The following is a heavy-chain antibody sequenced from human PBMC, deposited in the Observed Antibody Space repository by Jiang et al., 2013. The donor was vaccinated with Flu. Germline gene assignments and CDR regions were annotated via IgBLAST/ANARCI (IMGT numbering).Heavy chain of an antibody. CDR3: ARDKMMYYFDSSGPYYFDH. Sequence: GSGLVKPSETLSLTCAVSGYTINSGYYWGWIRQSPGKGLEWIGSIYHSGMTYYNPSLKSRVTMSVDTSKNQFSLKLSSVTAADTAVYYCARDKMMYYFDSSGPYYFDHWGQGILVTVSS. V-gene: IGHV4-38-2*02. CDR1: GYTINSGYY. CDR2: IYHSGMT. D-gene: IGHD3-22*01. J-gene: IGHJ4*02.